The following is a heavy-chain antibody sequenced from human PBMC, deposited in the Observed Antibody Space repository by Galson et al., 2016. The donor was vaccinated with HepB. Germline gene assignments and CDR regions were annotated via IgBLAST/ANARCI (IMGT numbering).Heavy chain of an antibody. V-gene: IGHV3-30*18. Sequence: LRLYCADTRLTNNRHGMHWVRHARAKGMEWVAVITYDGSTKYYADSVKGRFTISRDNSKNTLFLQMNSLRAEDTAVYYCAKDPDFWSGYCVDWGQGTLVTVSS. CDR1: RLTNNRHG. D-gene: IGHD3-3*01. J-gene: IGHJ4*02. CDR3: AKDPDFWSGYCVD. CDR2: ITYDGSTK.